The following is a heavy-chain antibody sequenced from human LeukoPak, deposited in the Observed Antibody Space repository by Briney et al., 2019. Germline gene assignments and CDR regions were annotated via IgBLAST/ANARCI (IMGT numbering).Heavy chain of an antibody. D-gene: IGHD4-17*01. J-gene: IGHJ4*02. CDR2: INSDGSST. CDR1: GFTLSSYW. Sequence: GGSLRLSCAASGFTLSSYWMHWVRQTPGKGPVWVSRINSDGSSTSYADSVEGRFTISRDNARKALFLQMNSLRVDDTAVYYCARHYGDYRRHPFDYWGLGTLVTVSS. CDR3: ARHYGDYRRHPFDY. V-gene: IGHV3-74*01.